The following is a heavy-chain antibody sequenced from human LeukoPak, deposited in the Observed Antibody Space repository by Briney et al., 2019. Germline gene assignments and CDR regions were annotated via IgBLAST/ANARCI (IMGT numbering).Heavy chain of an antibody. CDR3: AKCHSNFVYFDY. V-gene: IGHV3-11*01. Sequence: GGSLRLSCAASGFTFSDYYMSWIRQAPGKGLEWVSYISSSGSTIYYADSVKGRFTISRDNSKNTLYLQMNSLRAEDTAVYYCAKCHSNFVYFDYWGQGTLVTVSS. CDR2: ISSSGSTI. CDR1: GFTFSDYY. J-gene: IGHJ4*02. D-gene: IGHD4-11*01.